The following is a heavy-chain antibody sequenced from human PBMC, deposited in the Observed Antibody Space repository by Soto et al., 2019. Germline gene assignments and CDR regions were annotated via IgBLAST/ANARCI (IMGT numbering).Heavy chain of an antibody. CDR1: GYTFTSYG. CDR3: ARDSPPSVDGYNYYYYYGMDV. J-gene: IGHJ6*02. D-gene: IGHD5-12*01. V-gene: IGHV1-18*01. Sequence: GASVKVSCKASGYTFTSYGISWVRQAPGQGLEWMGWISAYNGNTNYAQKLQGRVTMTTDTSTSTAFMELRSLRSDDTAVYYCARDSPPSVDGYNYYYYYGMDVWGQGTTVTVSS. CDR2: ISAYNGNT.